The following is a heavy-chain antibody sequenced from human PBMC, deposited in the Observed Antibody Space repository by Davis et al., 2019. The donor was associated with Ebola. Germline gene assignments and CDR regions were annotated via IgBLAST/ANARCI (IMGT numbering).Heavy chain of an antibody. V-gene: IGHV4-34*01. Sequence: PSETLSLTCVVNGGSFTGYYWSWIRQSPEKGLEWIGKINHIGITNYNPSLKSRVTISVDTSKNQFSLKLTSVTAADTAVYYRTRERAFRPRGFDPWGQGTLVTVSS. D-gene: IGHD2-21*01. CDR1: GGSFTGYY. CDR2: INHIGIT. CDR3: TRERAFRPRGFDP. J-gene: IGHJ5*02.